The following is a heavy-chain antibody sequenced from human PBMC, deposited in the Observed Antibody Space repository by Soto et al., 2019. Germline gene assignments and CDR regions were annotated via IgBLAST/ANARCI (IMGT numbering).Heavy chain of an antibody. CDR3: AKDIGTVTTYYFDY. J-gene: IGHJ4*02. V-gene: IGHV3-74*03. CDR2: ISVDGRDT. D-gene: IGHD4-17*01. Sequence: GGSLRLSCAASGFSLSDYWMHWVRQVPGKGLLWVSRISVDGRDTTYADSVKGRFTISRDNSKNTLYLQMNSLRAEDTAVYYCAKDIGTVTTYYFDYWGQGTLVTVSS. CDR1: GFSLSDYW.